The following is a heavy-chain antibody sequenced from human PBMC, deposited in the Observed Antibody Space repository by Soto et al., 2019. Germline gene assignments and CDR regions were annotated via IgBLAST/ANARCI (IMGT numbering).Heavy chain of an antibody. Sequence: ASQTLSLTCAVSDYSISYGYYWAWIRQPPGKGLEWIGYIYYSGNTKYNPSLKSRLTITTDTSTNHFSLKLTSVTAADTAVYYCARVRWLSEYDILTGYYIFDQWGRGPLVTVSS. CDR3: ARVRWLSEYDILTGYYIFDQ. V-gene: IGHV4-38-2*01. D-gene: IGHD3-9*01. CDR1: DYSISYGYY. CDR2: IYYSGNT. J-gene: IGHJ4*02.